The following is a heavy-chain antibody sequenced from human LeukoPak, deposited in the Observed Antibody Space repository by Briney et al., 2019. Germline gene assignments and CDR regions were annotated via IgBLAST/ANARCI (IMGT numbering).Heavy chain of an antibody. J-gene: IGHJ4*02. CDR3: AKENGYHPARGNQFDY. CDR2: ISGSGGST. D-gene: IGHD5-18*01. Sequence: PGGSLGLSCAASGFTFSSYAMSWVRQAPGKGLEWVSAISGSGGSTYYADSVKGRFTISRDNSKNTLYLQMNSLRAEDTAVYYCAKENGYHPARGNQFDYWGQGTLVTVSS. CDR1: GFTFSSYA. V-gene: IGHV3-23*01.